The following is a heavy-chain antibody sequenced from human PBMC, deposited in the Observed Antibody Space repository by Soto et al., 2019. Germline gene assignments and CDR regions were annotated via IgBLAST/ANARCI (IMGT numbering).Heavy chain of an antibody. CDR3: ARQGDGYNLDWYFDL. CDR1: GGSISSSNW. J-gene: IGHJ2*01. V-gene: IGHV4-4*02. D-gene: IGHD5-12*01. CDR2: IYHSGST. Sequence: PSETLSLTCAVSGGSISSSNWWSWVRQPPGKGLEWIGEIYHSGSTNYNPSLKSRVTISVDKSKNQFSLKLSSVTAADTAVYYCARQGDGYNLDWYFDLWGRGTLVTVSS.